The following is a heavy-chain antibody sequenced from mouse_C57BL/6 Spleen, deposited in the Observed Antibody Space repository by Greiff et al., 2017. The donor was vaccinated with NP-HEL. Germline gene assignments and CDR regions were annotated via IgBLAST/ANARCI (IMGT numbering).Heavy chain of an antibody. J-gene: IGHJ4*01. CDR1: GFTFSSYA. V-gene: IGHV5-4*03. CDR2: ISDGGSYT. Sequence: EVKLVESGGGLVKPGGSLKLSCAASGFTFSSYAMSWVRQTPEKRLEWVATISDGGSYTYYPDNVKGRFTISRDNAKHNLYLQMRHLKSEDTAMYYCARVRTMDYWGQGTSVTVSS. CDR3: ARVRTMDY.